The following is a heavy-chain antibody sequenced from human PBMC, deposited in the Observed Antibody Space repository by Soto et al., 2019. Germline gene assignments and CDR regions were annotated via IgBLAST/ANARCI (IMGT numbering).Heavy chain of an antibody. V-gene: IGHV4-31*03. CDR2: IYYSGTT. CDR3: ARGPGYCSCGTCSDDY. Sequence: QVQLQESGPGLVRPSQTLSLTCTVSGDSISSGAYYWSWIRQLPGRGLQWIGYIYYSGTTFYTPSLRSRVTMSVDTSQNQFSLKLTSVTAADTAVYYCARGPGYCSCGTCSDDYWGQGTLVTVSP. D-gene: IGHD2-15*01. CDR1: GDSISSGAYY. J-gene: IGHJ4*02.